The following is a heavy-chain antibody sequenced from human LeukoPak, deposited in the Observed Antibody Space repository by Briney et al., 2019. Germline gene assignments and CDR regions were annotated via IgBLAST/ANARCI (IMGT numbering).Heavy chain of an antibody. CDR2: IYYSGST. CDR3: ARKKYSYGSPSFDY. V-gene: IGHV4-39*07. D-gene: IGHD5-18*01. CDR1: GGSISSTSYY. Sequence: PSETLSLTCVVSGGSISSTSYYWGWIRQPPGKGLEWIGSIYYSGSTYYNPSLKSRVTISVDTSKNQFSLKLSSVTAADTAVYYCARKKYSYGSPSFDYWGQGTLVTVSS. J-gene: IGHJ4*02.